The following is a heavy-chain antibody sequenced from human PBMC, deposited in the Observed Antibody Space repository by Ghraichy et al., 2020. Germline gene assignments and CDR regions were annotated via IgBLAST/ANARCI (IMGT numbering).Heavy chain of an antibody. V-gene: IGHV4-59*01. J-gene: IGHJ6*03. CDR2: IYYSGST. CDR3: ARDKSGYYYYYMDV. CDR1: GGSISSYY. Sequence: SETLSLTCTVSGGSISSYYWSWIRQPPGKGLEWIGYIYYSGSTNYNPSLKSRVTISVDTSKNQFSLKLSSVTAADTAVYYCARDKSGYYYYYMDVWGKGTTVTVSS.